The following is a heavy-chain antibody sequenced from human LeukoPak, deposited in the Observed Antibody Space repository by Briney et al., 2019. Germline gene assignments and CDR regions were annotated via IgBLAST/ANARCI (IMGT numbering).Heavy chain of an antibody. CDR2: ILYDGSSQ. J-gene: IGHJ6*02. D-gene: IGHD6-19*01. CDR3: AKDKSHSSWTSRYYYYALDV. V-gene: IGHV3-30-3*01. CDR1: GFTFSHYT. Sequence: GGSLRLSCVASGFTFSHYTMHWVRQAPGKGLEWVALILYDGSSQYYADSVRGRFTISRDDFKSTLFLQMNSLRAEDTALYYCAKDKSHSSWTSRYYYYALDVWGQGTTVTVSS.